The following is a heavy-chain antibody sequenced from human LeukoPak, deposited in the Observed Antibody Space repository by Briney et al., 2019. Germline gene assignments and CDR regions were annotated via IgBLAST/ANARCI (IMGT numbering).Heavy chain of an antibody. V-gene: IGHV4-38-2*01. CDR3: ARVEMATSTVVLHHFDY. J-gene: IGHJ4*02. CDR1: GYSINSGYY. CDR2: IYHSGST. D-gene: IGHD5-24*01. Sequence: SETLSLTCAVSGYSINSGYYWGWIRQPPGKGLEWIGSIYHSGSTYYNPSLKSRVMISVDTSKNQFSLKLSSVTAADTAVYYCARVEMATSTVVLHHFDYWGQGTLVTVSS.